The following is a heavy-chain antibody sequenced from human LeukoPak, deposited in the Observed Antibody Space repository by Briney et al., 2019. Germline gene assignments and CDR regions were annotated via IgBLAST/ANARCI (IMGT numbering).Heavy chain of an antibody. CDR2: ISSNGDNT. J-gene: IGHJ4*02. CDR3: VRGTGY. Sequence: GGSLRRSCSVSGFTFSTYVRHWVRQGPGKGLEYVSAISSNGDNTYYADSVKGRFTISRDNSKNTLYLQMSSLRADDTAVYYCVRGTGYWGQGTLVTVSS. CDR1: GFTFSTYV. V-gene: IGHV3-64D*06.